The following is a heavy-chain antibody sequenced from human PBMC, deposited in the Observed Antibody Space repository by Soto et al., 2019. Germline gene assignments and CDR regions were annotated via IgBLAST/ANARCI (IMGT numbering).Heavy chain of an antibody. V-gene: IGHV3-23*01. Sequence: PGGSLRLSCAASGFTFSSYAMSWVRQAPGKGLEWVSAISGSGGSTYYADSVKGRFTISRDNSKNTLYLQMNSLRAEDTAVYYCAKAPGLSRIIYSYGPENKNYFDYWGQGTLVTVSS. CDR3: AKAPGLSRIIYSYGPENKNYFDY. CDR2: ISGSGGST. D-gene: IGHD5-18*01. J-gene: IGHJ4*02. CDR1: GFTFSSYA.